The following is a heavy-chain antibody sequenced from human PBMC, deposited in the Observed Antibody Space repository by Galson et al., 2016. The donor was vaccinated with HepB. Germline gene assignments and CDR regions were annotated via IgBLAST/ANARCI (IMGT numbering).Heavy chain of an antibody. Sequence: ETLSLTCTVSDASISGYYLSWIRQPPGKGLEWIGYIYYSGRTNHNPSLKSRATISVDTSKNQFSLKLGSVTAADTAVYYCARDDSGGWYGFHYGMDVWGQGTTVTVSS. J-gene: IGHJ6*02. CDR1: DASISGYY. D-gene: IGHD6-19*01. V-gene: IGHV4-59*01. CDR2: IYYSGRT. CDR3: ARDDSGGWYGFHYGMDV.